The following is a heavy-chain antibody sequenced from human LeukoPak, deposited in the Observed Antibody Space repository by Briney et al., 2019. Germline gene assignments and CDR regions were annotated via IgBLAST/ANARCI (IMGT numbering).Heavy chain of an antibody. D-gene: IGHD3-10*01. V-gene: IGHV3-11*01. CDR1: GFTFSDYY. J-gene: IGHJ4*02. CDR3: AREEGSGSYRYY. CDR2: ISSSGSTI. Sequence: GGSLRLSCAASGFTFSDYYMSWIRQAPGKGLEWASYISSSGSTIYHADSVKGRFTISRDNAKNSLYLQMNSLRAEDTAVYYCAREEGSGSYRYYWGQGTLVTVSS.